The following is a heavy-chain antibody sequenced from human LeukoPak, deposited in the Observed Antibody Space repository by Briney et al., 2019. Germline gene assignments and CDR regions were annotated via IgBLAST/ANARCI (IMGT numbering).Heavy chain of an antibody. CDR1: EFSVGSNY. CDR2: ISGSGSTI. D-gene: IGHD1/OR15-1a*01. J-gene: IGHJ4*02. V-gene: IGHV3-11*04. Sequence: PGGSLRLSCAASEFSVGSNYMTWVRQAPGKGLEWVSYISGSGSTIYYADSVKGRFTISRDNAKNSLYLQMNSLRAEDTAVYYCARVRTPRWGFDYWGQGTLVTVSS. CDR3: ARVRTPRWGFDY.